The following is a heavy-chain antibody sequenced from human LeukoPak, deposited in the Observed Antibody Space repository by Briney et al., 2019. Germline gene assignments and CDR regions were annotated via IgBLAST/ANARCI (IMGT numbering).Heavy chain of an antibody. V-gene: IGHV3-9*02. D-gene: IGHD2-15*01. Sequence: GGSLRLSCAASGFTSDDYAMHWVRQAPGKGLEWVSGISWNSGSIGYADSVKGRFTISRDNAKNSLYLQMNSLRAEDTALYYCAKEGVGYCSGGSCYSVVYWGQGTLVTVSS. CDR3: AKEGVGYCSGGSCYSVVY. J-gene: IGHJ4*02. CDR1: GFTSDDYA. CDR2: ISWNSGSI.